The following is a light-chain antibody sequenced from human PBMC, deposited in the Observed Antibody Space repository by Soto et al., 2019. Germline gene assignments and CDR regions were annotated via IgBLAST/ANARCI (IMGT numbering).Light chain of an antibody. J-gene: IGKJ3*01. CDR3: QQRSNWVFT. CDR1: THVSRSH. CDR2: GAS. V-gene: IGKV3-11*01. Sequence: EILSTQSPSPLSLSPGYRATFSCRATTHVSRSHLDWFQQKPGKAPRLLMYGASNRATGIPARFGGSGSGTDFTLTISSLEPEDSELYYCQQRSNWVFTFGPGTKVDIK.